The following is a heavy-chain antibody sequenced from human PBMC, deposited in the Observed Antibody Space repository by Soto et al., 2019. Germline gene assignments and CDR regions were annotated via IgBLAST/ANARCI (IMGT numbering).Heavy chain of an antibody. CDR3: AREVPARYFDL. CDR2: INHSGST. D-gene: IGHD3-10*01. Sequence: QVRLQQWGAGLLKPSETLPLTCAVYGGSFSDYYWNWIRQPPGKGLEWIGEINHSGSTNYNPSLKRRVTISVDTSKNQFSLKLNSVTAADTAVYYCAREVPARYFDLWGRGTPVTVSS. J-gene: IGHJ2*01. CDR1: GGSFSDYY. V-gene: IGHV4-34*01.